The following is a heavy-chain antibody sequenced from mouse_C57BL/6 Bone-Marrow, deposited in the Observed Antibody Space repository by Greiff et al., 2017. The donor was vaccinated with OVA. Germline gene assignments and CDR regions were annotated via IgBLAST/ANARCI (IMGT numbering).Heavy chain of an antibody. CDR3: ARDYGSSYDYAMDY. D-gene: IGHD1-1*01. CDR1: GYAFSSYW. V-gene: IGHV1-80*01. J-gene: IGHJ4*01. Sequence: QVQLQQSGAELVKPGASVKISCKASGYAFSSYWMNWVKPRPGKGLEWIGQIYPGDGDTNYNGKFKGKATLTADKSSSTADMQLSSLTSEDSAVYFCARDYGSSYDYAMDYWGQGTSVTVSS. CDR2: IYPGDGDT.